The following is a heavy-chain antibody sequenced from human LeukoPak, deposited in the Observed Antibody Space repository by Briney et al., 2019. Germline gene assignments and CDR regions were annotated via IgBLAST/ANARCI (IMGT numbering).Heavy chain of an antibody. CDR2: IWNHGSYK. CDR1: GFTFSSYG. D-gene: IGHD4-17*01. Sequence: GRSLRLSCAASGFTFSSYGMHWVRQAPGKGLEWVALIWNHGSYKYYVDSVKGRFAISRDNSKNTLYLQMNSLRAEDTAVYYCARDYGGTVTNPGGFDYWGQGTLVTVSS. CDR3: ARDYGGTVTNPGGFDY. J-gene: IGHJ4*02. V-gene: IGHV3-33*01.